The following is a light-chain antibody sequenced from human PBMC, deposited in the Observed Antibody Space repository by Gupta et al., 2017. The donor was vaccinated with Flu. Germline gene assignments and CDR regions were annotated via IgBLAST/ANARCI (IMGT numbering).Light chain of an antibody. CDR3: QQYDDWST. CDR2: DSS. J-gene: IGKJ4*01. CDR1: QSVSNH. Sequence: FPATLSVSPGERATLACRASQSVSNHLAWYQQKPGQAPRLLIYDSSTTATGIPPRFSGSGSGTEFTLTISSVQSEDFAVYYCQQYDDWSTFGGGTTVGIK. V-gene: IGKV3-15*01.